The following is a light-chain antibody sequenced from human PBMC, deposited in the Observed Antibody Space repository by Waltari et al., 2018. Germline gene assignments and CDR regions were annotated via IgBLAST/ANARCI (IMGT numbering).Light chain of an antibody. CDR3: ATWDESLRGRV. Sequence: QSVLTQPPSTSATPGQRVTISCSGSSSNIGSNPVSWFQQLPGTAPKLLMYGGNERPSGVSDRFAGATSGTSASLAISGLQAEDEADYYGATWDESLRGRVFGGGTKLTVL. J-gene: IGLJ3*02. CDR1: SSNIGSNP. CDR2: GGN. V-gene: IGLV1-44*01.